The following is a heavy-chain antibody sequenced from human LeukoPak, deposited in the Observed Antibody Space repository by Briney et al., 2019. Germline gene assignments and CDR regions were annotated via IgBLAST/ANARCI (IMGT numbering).Heavy chain of an antibody. V-gene: IGHV3-74*01. CDR2: ISPTGSTT. CDR1: GFSFSGHW. Sequence: GGSLRLSCTASGFSFSGHWMHWARQLPGKGLVWVSRISPTGSTTSYADSVKGRFTISRDNAKNTLYLQMNSLRAEDTAVYYCARAYYDFWSGYYGEPYYFDYWGQGTLVTVSS. J-gene: IGHJ4*02. D-gene: IGHD3-3*01. CDR3: ARAYYDFWSGYYGEPYYFDY.